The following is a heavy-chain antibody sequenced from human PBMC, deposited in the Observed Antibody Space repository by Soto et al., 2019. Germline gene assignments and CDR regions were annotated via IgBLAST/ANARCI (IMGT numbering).Heavy chain of an antibody. V-gene: IGHV2-5*02. CDR1: GFSLSTSGVG. Sequence: QITLKESGPTLVKPTQTLTLTCTFSGFSLSTSGVGVGWIRQPPGKALEWLALIYWDDDKRYSPSLKSRLTLXXAXPXXQVVLTMTNMDPVDTATYYCAHSYLPPAPAGTFAYSGQGTLVTVSS. CDR3: AHSYLPPAPAGTFAY. CDR2: IYWDDDK. J-gene: IGHJ4*02. D-gene: IGHD6-13*01.